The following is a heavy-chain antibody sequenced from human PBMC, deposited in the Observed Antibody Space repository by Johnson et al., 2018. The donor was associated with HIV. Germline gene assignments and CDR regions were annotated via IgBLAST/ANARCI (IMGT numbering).Heavy chain of an antibody. J-gene: IGHJ3*02. CDR3: AKTGGGAALDS. D-gene: IGHD3-16*01. V-gene: IGHV3-11*04. Sequence: QVLLVESGGGLVKPGGSLRLSCAASGFTFSDYYMSWIRQAPGKGLEWVSYISSSGSTIYYADSVKGRFTISRDTSKKMLYLQMNSLRVDDTAVYYCAKTGGGAALDSWGQGTMVTVSS. CDR2: ISSSGSTI. CDR1: GFTFSDYY.